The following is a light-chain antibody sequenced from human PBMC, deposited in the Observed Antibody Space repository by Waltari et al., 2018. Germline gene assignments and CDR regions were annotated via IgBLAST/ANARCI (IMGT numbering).Light chain of an antibody. Sequence: QSVLTQSPSASGTPGQRVPIPCSASYPTLGSNFLYWYQQLPGAAPKLLIYRNNQRPSGVPDRFSASKYGTSASLAISGLRSEDEAVYYCAAWDESHYVFGPGTKVTVL. V-gene: IGLV1-47*01. CDR2: RNN. CDR3: AAWDESHYV. CDR1: YPTLGSNF. J-gene: IGLJ1*01.